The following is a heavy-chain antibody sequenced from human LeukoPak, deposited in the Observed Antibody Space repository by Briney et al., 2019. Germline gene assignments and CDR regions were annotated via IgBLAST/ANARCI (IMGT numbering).Heavy chain of an antibody. CDR3: GRDLTTSDN. D-gene: IGHD1/OR15-1a*01. J-gene: IGHJ4*02. CDR2: INWSGGRT. Sequence: PGGSLRLSCAASGFTFDDYGMSWVRQAPGKGLEWVSGINWSGGRTGYADSLKGRFTISRDNAKNTLYLQMNSLRDEDTALYYCGRDLTTSDNWGQGTLVTVSS. V-gene: IGHV3-20*04. CDR1: GFTFDDYG.